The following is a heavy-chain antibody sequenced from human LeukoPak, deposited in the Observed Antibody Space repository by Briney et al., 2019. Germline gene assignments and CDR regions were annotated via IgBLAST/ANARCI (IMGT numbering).Heavy chain of an antibody. CDR1: GFTFSSYW. Sequence: GGSLRLSCAASGFTFSSYWMHWVRQAPGKGLVWVSRTNSDGSSTSYADSVKGRFTISRDSAKNTLYLQMKSLRAEDTAVYYCARDRGYGYLFDYWGQGTLVTVSS. V-gene: IGHV3-74*01. D-gene: IGHD5-18*01. J-gene: IGHJ4*02. CDR2: TNSDGSST. CDR3: ARDRGYGYLFDY.